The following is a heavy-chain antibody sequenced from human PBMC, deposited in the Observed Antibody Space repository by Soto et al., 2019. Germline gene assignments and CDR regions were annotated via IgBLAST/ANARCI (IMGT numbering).Heavy chain of an antibody. D-gene: IGHD3-16*01. J-gene: IGHJ3*02. CDR3: ARDLGWSTNCWGAFDI. Sequence: EVQLVESGGGLVQPGGSLRLSCAASGFTFSGSWMTWVRQAPGKGLEWVANINKDGSNTYYVDSVKGRFTTSRDNAKSSLFLQLNRLRVEDTAVYFCARDLGWSTNCWGAFDIWGQGTMVTVSS. V-gene: IGHV3-7*01. CDR1: GFTFSGSW. CDR2: INKDGSNT.